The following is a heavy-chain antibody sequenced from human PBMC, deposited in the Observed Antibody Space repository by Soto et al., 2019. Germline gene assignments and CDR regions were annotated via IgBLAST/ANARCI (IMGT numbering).Heavy chain of an antibody. Sequence: ASVKVSCKASGYTFTSYYMHWVRQAPGQGLEWMGIINPSGGSTSYAQKFQGRVTMTRDTSTSTVYMELSSLRSEDTAVYYCARENSFGGVSDYYYGMDVWGQGTTVTVSS. J-gene: IGHJ6*02. V-gene: IGHV1-46*01. CDR1: GYTFTSYY. CDR3: ARENSFGGVSDYYYGMDV. D-gene: IGHD3-3*01. CDR2: INPSGGST.